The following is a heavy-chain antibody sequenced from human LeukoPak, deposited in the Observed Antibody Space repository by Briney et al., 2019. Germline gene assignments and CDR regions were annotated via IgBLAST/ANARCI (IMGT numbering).Heavy chain of an antibody. CDR1: GYTFTSYG. D-gene: IGHD3-9*01. CDR2: ICAYNGNT. V-gene: IGHV1-18*04. J-gene: IGHJ4*02. Sequence: ASVKVSCKASGYTFTSYGISWVRQAPGQGREWIGWICAYNGNTNYAQKLQGRVTMTTDTCTRTAYMELRSLRSDDTAVYYCARGWLVISTPFDYWGQGTLVTVSS. CDR3: ARGWLVISTPFDY.